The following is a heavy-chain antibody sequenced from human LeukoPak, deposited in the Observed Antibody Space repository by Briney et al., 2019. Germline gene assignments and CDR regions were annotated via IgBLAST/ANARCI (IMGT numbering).Heavy chain of an antibody. V-gene: IGHV3-33*01. Sequence: GRSLRLSCAASGFTFSSYGMHWVRQAPGKGLEGVAVIWYDGSNKYYADSVKGRFTISRDNSQNTLYLQMNSLRAEDTAVYYCARDSGRYFDWLGYWGQGTLVTVSS. CDR2: IWYDGSNK. D-gene: IGHD3-9*01. CDR1: GFTFSSYG. CDR3: ARDSGRYFDWLGY. J-gene: IGHJ4*02.